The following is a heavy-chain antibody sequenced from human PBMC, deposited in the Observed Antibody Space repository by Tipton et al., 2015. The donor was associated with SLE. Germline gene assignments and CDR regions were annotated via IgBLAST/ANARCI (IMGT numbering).Heavy chain of an antibody. CDR1: GGSISSYY. D-gene: IGHD2-15*01. J-gene: IGHJ5*02. CDR3: ARNPTSYCSGGSCYSPWFDP. Sequence: TLSLTCTVSGGSISSYYWNWIRQPPGKGLEWIGYSYDSGRGYISGSGSGIATYNPSLKSRVAISMDTSKNQFSLKLSSVTAADTAVYYCARNPTSYCSGGSCYSPWFDPWGQGTLVTVSS. V-gene: IGHV4-59*12. CDR2: SYDSGRGYISGSGSGIA.